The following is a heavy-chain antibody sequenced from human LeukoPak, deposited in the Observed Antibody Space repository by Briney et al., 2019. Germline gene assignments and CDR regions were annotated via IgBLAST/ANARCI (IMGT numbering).Heavy chain of an antibody. Sequence: GGSLRLSCTASGFTVSNNYMSWVRQAPGKGLEWVSVIYSGGSTYHADSVKGRFIISGDNSKNTLNLQMNSLRVEDSAVYYCARDRYSYGYALDCWGQGTLVTVSS. J-gene: IGHJ4*02. D-gene: IGHD5-18*01. CDR2: IYSGGST. CDR3: ARDRYSYGYALDC. V-gene: IGHV3-66*02. CDR1: GFTVSNNY.